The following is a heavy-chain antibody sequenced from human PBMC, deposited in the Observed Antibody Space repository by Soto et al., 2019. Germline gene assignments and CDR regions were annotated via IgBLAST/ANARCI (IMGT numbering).Heavy chain of an antibody. J-gene: IGHJ6*02. CDR3: AKAPLRYSPMSSGGWDV. V-gene: IGHV3-30*18. CDR2: ISYDGSNE. D-gene: IGHD3-9*01. Sequence: QVQLVEPGGGVVQPGRSLRLTCAASVFTFSSYGMHWVRQAPGKGLEWVAVISYDGSNEYYADSVKGRFTITRDSSKTTPHLQMNSLRSEDTDGYYCAKAPLRYSPMSSGGWDVLGQGTTVTVSS. CDR1: VFTFSSYG.